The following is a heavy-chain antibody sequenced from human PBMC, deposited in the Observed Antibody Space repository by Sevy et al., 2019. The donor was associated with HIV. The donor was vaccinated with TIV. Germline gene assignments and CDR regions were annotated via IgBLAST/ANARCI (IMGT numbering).Heavy chain of an antibody. J-gene: IGHJ6*02. Sequence: GGSLRLSCAASGFTFDDYAMHWVRQAPGKGLEWVSGISWNSGSIGYADSVKGRFTISRDNAKNSLYLQMKSLRAEDTALYYCGKDMDRFFEWLCFTDYYYGMDVWGQGTTVTVSS. CDR1: GFTFDDYA. CDR2: ISWNSGSI. D-gene: IGHD3-3*01. V-gene: IGHV3-9*01. CDR3: GKDMDRFFEWLCFTDYYYGMDV.